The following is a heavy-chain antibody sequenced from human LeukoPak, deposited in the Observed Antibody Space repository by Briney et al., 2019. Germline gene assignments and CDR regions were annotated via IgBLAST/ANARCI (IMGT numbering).Heavy chain of an antibody. CDR1: GGSISSSSYY. CDR2: IYYSGST. D-gene: IGHD1-26*01. Sequence: SETLSLTCTVSGGSISSSSYYWGWIRQPPGKGLEWIGSIYYSGSTYYNPSLKSRVTISVDTSKNQFSLKLSSVTAADTAVYYCARPILKWDLYYFDYWGQGTLVTVSS. CDR3: ARPILKWDLYYFDY. J-gene: IGHJ4*02. V-gene: IGHV4-39*01.